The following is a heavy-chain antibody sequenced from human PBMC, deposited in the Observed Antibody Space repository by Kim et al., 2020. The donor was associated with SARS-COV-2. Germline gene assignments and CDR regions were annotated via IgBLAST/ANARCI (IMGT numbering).Heavy chain of an antibody. CDR2: MNPNSGNT. CDR3: ARGPYCGGDCYFWFDP. CDR1: GYTFTSYD. V-gene: IGHV1-8*01. J-gene: IGHJ5*02. D-gene: IGHD2-21*02. Sequence: ASVKVSCKASGYTFTSYDINWVRQATGQGLEWTGWMNPNSGNTGYAQKFQGRVTMTRNTSISTAYMELSSLRSEDTAVYYCARGPYCGGDCYFWFDPWGQGTLVTVSS.